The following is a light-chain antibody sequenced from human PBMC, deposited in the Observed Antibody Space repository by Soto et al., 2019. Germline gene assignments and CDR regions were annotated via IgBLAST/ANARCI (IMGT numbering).Light chain of an antibody. CDR3: QQYGSSPWP. CDR2: GAS. CDR1: QSVSSSY. V-gene: IGKV3-20*01. Sequence: EIVLTQSPGTLSLSPGERATLSCRASQSVSSSYLAWFQQKPGQAPRPLIYGASSSAIGLQDRFSGSGSGTDFTLTISRREPEDFAVYYCQQYGSSPWPFGQGTNVQIK. J-gene: IGKJ1*01.